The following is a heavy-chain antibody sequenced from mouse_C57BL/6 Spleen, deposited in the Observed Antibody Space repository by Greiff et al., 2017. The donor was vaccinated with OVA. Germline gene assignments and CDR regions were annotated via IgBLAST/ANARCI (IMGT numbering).Heavy chain of an antibody. J-gene: IGHJ4*01. CDR3: ARRPEGGY. CDR1: GYAFSSSW. Sequence: VQLQQSGPELVKPGASVKISCKASGYAFSSSWMNWVKQRPGKGLEWIGRIYPGDGDTNYNGKFKGKATLTADKSSSTAYMQLSSLTSEDAAVYFCARRPEGGYWGQGTSVTVSS. V-gene: IGHV1-82*01. CDR2: IYPGDGDT.